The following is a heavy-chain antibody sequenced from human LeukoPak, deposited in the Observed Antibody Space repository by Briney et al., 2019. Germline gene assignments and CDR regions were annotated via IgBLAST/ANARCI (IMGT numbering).Heavy chain of an antibody. Sequence: SETLSLTCSVSGYSITSGHYWGWIRQPPGKGLEWLGSIYHSGSTFYNPSLKSRVTISVDPSKNQFSLKLSSVTAADTAVYYCARGSYPLYYYYGMDVWGQGTTVTVSS. CDR2: IYHSGST. CDR1: GYSITSGHY. D-gene: IGHD6-6*01. CDR3: ARGSYPLYYYYGMDV. V-gene: IGHV4-38-2*02. J-gene: IGHJ6*02.